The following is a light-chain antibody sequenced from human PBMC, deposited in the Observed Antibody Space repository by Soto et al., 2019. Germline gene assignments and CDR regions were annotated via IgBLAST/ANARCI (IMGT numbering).Light chain of an antibody. Sequence: EIVLTQSPGTLSLSPGERATLSCRASQSVSSNNLAWYHQKPGQTPRLLIYGASSGATGIPDRFSGSGSGTDFTLTISRLEPEDFAVYYCQQYDNSITFGQGTRLEIE. CDR2: GAS. J-gene: IGKJ5*01. CDR1: QSVSSNN. CDR3: QQYDNSIT. V-gene: IGKV3-20*01.